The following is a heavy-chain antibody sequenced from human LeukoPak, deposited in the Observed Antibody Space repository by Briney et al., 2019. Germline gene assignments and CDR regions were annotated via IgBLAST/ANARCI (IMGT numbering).Heavy chain of an antibody. Sequence: SETLSLTCTVSGGSISGYYWSWIRQPAGKGLEWIGRIYTSGSTNYNPSLKSRVTMSIDTSKNQFSLRLSSVTAADTAVYYCARLYSVGSGYYPYFDYWGQGTLVTVSS. J-gene: IGHJ4*02. CDR2: IYTSGST. CDR1: GGSISGYY. CDR3: ARLYSVGSGYYPYFDY. D-gene: IGHD3-22*01. V-gene: IGHV4-4*07.